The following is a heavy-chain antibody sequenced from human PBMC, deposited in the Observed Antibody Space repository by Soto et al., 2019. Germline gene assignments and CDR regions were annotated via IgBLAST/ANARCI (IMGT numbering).Heavy chain of an antibody. CDR2: IYYSGST. V-gene: IGHV4-59*01. D-gene: IGHD5-12*01. CDR3: ATLMRGATIAIYYYGMDV. J-gene: IGHJ6*02. Sequence: SETLSLTCTVSGGSISSYYWSWIRQPPGKGLEWIGYIYYSGSTNYNPSLKSRVTISVDTSKNQFSLKLSSVTAADTAVYYCATLMRGATIAIYYYGMDVWGQGPTVTVSS. CDR1: GGSISSYY.